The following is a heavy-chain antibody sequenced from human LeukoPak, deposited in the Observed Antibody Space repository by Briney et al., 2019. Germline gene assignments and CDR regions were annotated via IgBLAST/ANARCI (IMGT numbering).Heavy chain of an antibody. J-gene: IGHJ3*02. CDR2: ISYIGST. D-gene: IGHD4-17*01. V-gene: IGHV4-59*11. Sequence: ASETLSLTCVVSGDSFNSHYWTWIRQSPGKGLEWIGYISYIGSTNYNPSLKSRVTISIDTSKNQFSLKLRSVTAADTAVYYCARDLVTVTKGFDIWGQGTMVSVSS. CDR3: ARDLVTVTKGFDI. CDR1: GDSFNSHY.